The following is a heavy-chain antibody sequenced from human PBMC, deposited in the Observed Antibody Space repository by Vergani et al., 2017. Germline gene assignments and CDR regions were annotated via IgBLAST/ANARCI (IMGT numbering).Heavy chain of an antibody. CDR3: AKAVEVYGMDV. J-gene: IGHJ6*02. CDR2: ISYDGSNK. V-gene: IGHV3-30*18. CDR1: GFTFSSYG. Sequence: VQLVESGGGVVQPGRSLRLSCAASGFTFSSYGMHWVRQAPGKGLEWVAVISYDGSNKYYADSVKGRFTISRDNSKNTLYLQMNSLRAEDTAVYYYAKAVEVYGMDVWGQGP.